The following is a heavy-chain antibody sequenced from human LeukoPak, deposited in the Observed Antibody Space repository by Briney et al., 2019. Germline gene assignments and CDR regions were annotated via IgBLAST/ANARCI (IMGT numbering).Heavy chain of an antibody. D-gene: IGHD3-10*01. Sequence: GGSLRLSCAASGFTFSSYAMSWVRQAPGKGLERVSAISGSGGSTYYADSVKGRFTISRDNSKNTLYLQMNSLRAEDTAVYYCATFGGWLTTETDYWGQGTLVTVSS. J-gene: IGHJ4*02. V-gene: IGHV3-23*01. CDR1: GFTFSSYA. CDR3: ATFGGWLTTETDY. CDR2: ISGSGGST.